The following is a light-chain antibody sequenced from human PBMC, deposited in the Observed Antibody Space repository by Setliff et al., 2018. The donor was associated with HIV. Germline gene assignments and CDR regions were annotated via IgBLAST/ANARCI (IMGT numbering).Light chain of an antibody. J-gene: IGLJ2*01. CDR1: SSDVGGYNF. Sequence: QSVLTQPASVSGSPGQSVTISCTGTSSDVGGYNFVSWYQQHPGKTPELLIYDVTNRPSGVSDRFSGSKSGNTASLTISGLQPEDEADYYCSSYTSTRALLFGGGIKVTVL. CDR2: DVT. CDR3: SSYTSTRALL. V-gene: IGLV2-14*03.